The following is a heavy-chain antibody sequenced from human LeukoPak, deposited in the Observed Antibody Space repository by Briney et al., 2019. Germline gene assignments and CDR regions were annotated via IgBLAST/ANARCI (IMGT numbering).Heavy chain of an antibody. CDR2: IWYDGSRR. D-gene: IGHD5-18*01. J-gene: IGHJ4*02. V-gene: IGHV3-33*01. Sequence: GGSLRLSCAASRFTFSDYGMHWVRQAPGMGLEWVAAIWYDGSRRYYADSVKGRFTISRDKSKNTLYLEMSSLRAEDTAVYYCARDPDGLRGYSFAYFHSWGQGTLVTVSS. CDR1: RFTFSDYG. CDR3: ARDPDGLRGYSFAYFHS.